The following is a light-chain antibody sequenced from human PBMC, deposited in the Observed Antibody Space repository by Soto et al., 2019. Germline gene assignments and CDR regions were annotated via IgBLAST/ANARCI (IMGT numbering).Light chain of an antibody. CDR2: WAS. CDR3: QQYSSTPLT. CDR1: QNVLYSPNNKNY. J-gene: IGKJ4*01. V-gene: IGKV4-1*01. Sequence: DIVMTQSPDSLAVSLGERATINGKSSQNVLYSPNNKNYLAWYQQKPGQPPKLLIYWASTRESGVPDRFSGSGSGTDFTLTISRLQAEDVATYYGQQYSSTPLTFGGGTKVEV.